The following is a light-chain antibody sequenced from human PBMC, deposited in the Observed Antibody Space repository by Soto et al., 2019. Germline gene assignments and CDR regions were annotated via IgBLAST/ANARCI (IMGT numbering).Light chain of an antibody. CDR3: QQYGTSPLT. J-gene: IGKJ4*01. CDR2: VAS. CDR1: QTVTSSY. Sequence: EIVLTQSPGTLSLPPGERATLSCRASQTVTSSYLAWYQQKPGQAPRLLISVASSRATGIPDRFSGSGSGTDFTLTISRLEPDDFAVYYCQQYGTSPLTFGGGTKVEIK. V-gene: IGKV3-20*01.